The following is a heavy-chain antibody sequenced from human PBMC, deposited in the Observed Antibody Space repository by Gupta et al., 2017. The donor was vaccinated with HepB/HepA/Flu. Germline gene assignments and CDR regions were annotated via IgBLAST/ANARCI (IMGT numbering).Heavy chain of an antibody. CDR1: GFTFSSYG. D-gene: IGHD6-19*01. CDR2: ISYDGSNK. CDR3: AKDHGIIAVAGMRLGYYGMDV. J-gene: IGHJ6*02. V-gene: IGHV3-30*18. Sequence: QVQLVESGGGVVQPGRSLRLSCAASGFTFSSYGMHWVRQAPGKGLEWVAVISYDGSNKYYADSVKGRFTISRDNSKNTLYLQMNSLRAEDTAVYYCAKDHGIIAVAGMRLGYYGMDVWGQGTTVTVSS.